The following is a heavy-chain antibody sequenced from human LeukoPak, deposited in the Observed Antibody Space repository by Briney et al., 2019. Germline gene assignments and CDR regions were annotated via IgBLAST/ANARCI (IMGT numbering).Heavy chain of an antibody. J-gene: IGHJ4*02. Sequence: SETLSITCTVSNGSISNYHWSWVRQPPGKGLEWIGYILTSGTTNYNPSLKSRLTISVDTSKNQFTLKLSSVTAADTAVYYCARLRVSGSYLYYFDYWGQGTLVSVSS. CDR2: ILTSGTT. V-gene: IGHV4-4*09. D-gene: IGHD1-26*01. CDR1: NGSISNYH. CDR3: ARLRVSGSYLYYFDY.